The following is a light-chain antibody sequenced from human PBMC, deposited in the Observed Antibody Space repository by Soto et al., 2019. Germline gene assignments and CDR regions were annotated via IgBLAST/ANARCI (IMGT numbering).Light chain of an antibody. CDR3: CSYAGSYSYV. V-gene: IGLV2-11*01. CDR1: SSDVGGYNY. Sequence: QSVLTQPRSVSLSPGQSVTISCTGTSSDVGGYNYVSLYQEQPGKAPKLMIYDVSKRPSGVPDRFSGSKSGNTASLTISGLQAEDEADYYCCSYAGSYSYVFGTGTKVTVL. CDR2: DVS. J-gene: IGLJ1*01.